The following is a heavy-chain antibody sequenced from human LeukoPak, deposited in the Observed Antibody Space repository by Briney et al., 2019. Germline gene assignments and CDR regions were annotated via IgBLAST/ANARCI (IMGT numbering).Heavy chain of an antibody. J-gene: IGHJ4*02. CDR1: GFTFDDYA. V-gene: IGHV3-43*02. CDR2: ISGDGGST. D-gene: IGHD2-15*01. Sequence: PGGSLRLSCAASGFTFDDYAMHWVRQAPGKGLEWVSLISGDGGSTYYADSVKGRFTISRDNSKNSLYLQMNSLRTEDTALYYCAKARYCSGGSCGTIDYWGQGTLVTVSS. CDR3: AKARYCSGGSCGTIDY.